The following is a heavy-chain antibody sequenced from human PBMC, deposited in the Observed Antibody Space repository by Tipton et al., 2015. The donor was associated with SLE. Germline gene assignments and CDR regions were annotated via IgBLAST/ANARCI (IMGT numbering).Heavy chain of an antibody. D-gene: IGHD4-23*01. V-gene: IGHV3-30*18. CDR3: AKEGGNPYCLDY. CDR2: ISYDGAYK. J-gene: IGHJ4*02. Sequence: SLRLSCAASTFSFSTYDMHWVRQAPGKGLEWVAVISYDGAYKNYGDSVKGRFTISRDNSKNTLFLQMNSLRPEDTAVYFCAKEGGNPYCLDYWGQGTLVTVSS. CDR1: TFSFSTYD.